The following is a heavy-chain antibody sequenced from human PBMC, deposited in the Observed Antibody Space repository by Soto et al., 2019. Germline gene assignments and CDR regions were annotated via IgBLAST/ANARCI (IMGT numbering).Heavy chain of an antibody. CDR2: ITSSGSYV. CDR3: VKDEGIEAMDV. J-gene: IGHJ6*02. D-gene: IGHD3-3*02. V-gene: IGHV3-21*01. CDR1: GFTFIRNT. Sequence: PWGSLRLSCVTSGFTFIRNTMNFGRQAPFKWLEWVASITSSGSYVYYADSVKGRFSASRDNAKNSLSLQMDSLRPDGTAIYFCVKDEGIEAMDVWGQGTTVTVSS.